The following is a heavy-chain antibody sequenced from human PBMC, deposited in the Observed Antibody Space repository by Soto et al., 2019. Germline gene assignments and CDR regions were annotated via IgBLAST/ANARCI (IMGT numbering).Heavy chain of an antibody. J-gene: IGHJ4*02. V-gene: IGHV4-30-4*01. CDR1: GGSISSGDYY. CDR3: ARSLGYCSGGSCYSEGGFDY. CDR2: IYYSGST. D-gene: IGHD2-15*01. Sequence: QVQLQESGPGLVKPSQTLSLTCTVSGGSISSGDYYWSWIRQPPGKGLEWIGYIYYSGSTYYNPYLKSRVTLSVDTSKNQFSLKLSAVTAADTAVYYCARSLGYCSGGSCYSEGGFDYWGQGTLVTVSS.